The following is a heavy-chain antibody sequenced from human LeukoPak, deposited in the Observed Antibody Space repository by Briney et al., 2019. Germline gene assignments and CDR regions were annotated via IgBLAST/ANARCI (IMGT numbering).Heavy chain of an antibody. CDR2: ICGSGGST. Sequence: GGSLGLSCAASGFTFSSYAMSWVRQAPGKGLEWVSAICGSGGSTYYADSVKGRFTISRDNSKNTLYLQMNSLRAEDTAVYYCAKYPPYDYVWGSYRGDYFDYWGQGTLVTVSS. V-gene: IGHV3-23*01. J-gene: IGHJ4*02. CDR3: AKYPPYDYVWGSYRGDYFDY. CDR1: GFTFSSYA. D-gene: IGHD3-16*02.